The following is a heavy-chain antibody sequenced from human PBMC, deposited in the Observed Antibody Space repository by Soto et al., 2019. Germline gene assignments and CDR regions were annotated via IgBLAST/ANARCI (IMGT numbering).Heavy chain of an antibody. CDR2: IYYSVST. D-gene: IGHD1-26*01. Sequence: LSLTCTVSGGSISSSRYYWGWIRQPPGKGLEWIGSIYYSVSTYYNPSLKSRVTISVDTSKKQFSLKLSSVTAADTAVYYCARQGGRNWFDPWGQGTLVTVSS. V-gene: IGHV4-39*01. J-gene: IGHJ5*02. CDR1: GGSISSSRYY. CDR3: ARQGGRNWFDP.